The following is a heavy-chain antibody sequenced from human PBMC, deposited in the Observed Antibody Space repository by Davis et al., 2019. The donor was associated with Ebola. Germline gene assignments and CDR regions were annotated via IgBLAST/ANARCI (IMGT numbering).Heavy chain of an antibody. CDR1: GGSISSYY. D-gene: IGHD2-15*01. Sequence: SETLSLTCTVSGGSISSYYWSWIRQPPGKGLERIGYIYYSGSTNYNPSLKSRVTISVDTSKNQFSLKLSSVTAADTAVYYCARFEGCSGGRCPWYFDYWGQGTLVTVSS. J-gene: IGHJ4*02. CDR2: IYYSGST. CDR3: ARFEGCSGGRCPWYFDY. V-gene: IGHV4-59*01.